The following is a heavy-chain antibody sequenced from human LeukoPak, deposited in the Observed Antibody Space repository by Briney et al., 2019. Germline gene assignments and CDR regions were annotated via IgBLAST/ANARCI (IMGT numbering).Heavy chain of an antibody. Sequence: GESLKISCKGSGYSFTSYWIGWVRQMPGKGLEWMGIIYPGDPDTRYSPSFQGQVTISADKSISTAYLQWSSLKASDTAMYYCARKPAYCGGDCYPGVAFDIWGQGTMVTVSS. V-gene: IGHV5-51*01. J-gene: IGHJ3*02. D-gene: IGHD2-21*02. CDR3: ARKPAYCGGDCYPGVAFDI. CDR2: IYPGDPDT. CDR1: GYSFTSYW.